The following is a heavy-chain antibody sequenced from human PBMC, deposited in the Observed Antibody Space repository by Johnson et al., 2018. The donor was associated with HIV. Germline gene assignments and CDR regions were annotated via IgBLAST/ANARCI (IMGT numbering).Heavy chain of an antibody. Sequence: QVQLVESGGGLVQPGGSLRLSCAASGFTFSSYWMSWVRQAPGKGLEWVAVISYDGSNKYYADSVKGRFTISRDNSKNTLYLQMNSLRAEDTAVYYCASAWGELDDAFDIWGQGTMVTVSS. D-gene: IGHD1-26*01. CDR2: ISYDGSNK. CDR1: GFTFSSYW. J-gene: IGHJ3*02. CDR3: ASAWGELDDAFDI. V-gene: IGHV3-30*03.